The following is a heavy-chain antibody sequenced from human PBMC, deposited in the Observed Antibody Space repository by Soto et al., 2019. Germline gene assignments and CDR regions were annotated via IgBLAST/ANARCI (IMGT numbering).Heavy chain of an antibody. J-gene: IGHJ6*02. D-gene: IGHD4-17*01. CDR1: GYSFTSYW. Sequence: GESLKISCKGSGYSFTSYWISWVRQMHGKGLEWMGRIDPSDSYINYSASFLGHVTISADTSISTAYLQWSSLKASDTAMYYCARHLAVTTQDYYYNGMGVWGQRTTVTVSS. CDR2: IDPSDSYI. V-gene: IGHV5-10-1*01. CDR3: ARHLAVTTQDYYYNGMGV.